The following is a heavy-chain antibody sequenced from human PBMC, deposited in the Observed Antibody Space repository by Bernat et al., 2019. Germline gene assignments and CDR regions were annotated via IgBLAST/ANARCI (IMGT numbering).Heavy chain of an antibody. CDR1: GGSLYDYF. V-gene: IGHV4-34*01. Sequence: QVQLQQWGAGLLKPSETLSLTCGVYGGSLYDYFWTWIRQPPGKGLEWIGEIKHSGNTNYNPSLKSRVTISTDTSKNQFSLTRSSVTAADTAVYYCARGRLKLYPYYYYNGMDVWGQGTTVTVSS. CDR2: IKHSGNT. CDR3: ARGRLKLYPYYYYNGMDV. D-gene: IGHD2/OR15-2a*01. J-gene: IGHJ6*02.